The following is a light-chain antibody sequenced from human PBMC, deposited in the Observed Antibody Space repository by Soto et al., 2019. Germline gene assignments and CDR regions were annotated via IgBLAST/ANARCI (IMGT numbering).Light chain of an antibody. CDR3: QQYDNWPRT. J-gene: IGKJ3*01. Sequence: EIVMTQSPATLSVSLGERATLSCRASQSISSNLAWYQQKPGQAPRVLIYGASTRATGIPARFSGSGSGTEFTLTISSLQSEDFAVYYCQQYDNWPRTFGPGTKVNIK. V-gene: IGKV3-15*01. CDR2: GAS. CDR1: QSISSN.